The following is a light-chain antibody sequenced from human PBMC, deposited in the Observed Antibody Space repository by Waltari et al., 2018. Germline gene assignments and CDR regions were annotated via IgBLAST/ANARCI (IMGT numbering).Light chain of an antibody. J-gene: IGLJ2*01. V-gene: IGLV2-14*04. CDR1: SSDIGGYNY. CDR3: ASYTTTRTVV. Sequence: GQSITISCTGTSSDIGGYNYVSWYQQHPGKAPKLMIFDVARWPSGVSNRFSGSKSGNTASLTISGLQAEDEADYYCASYTTTRTVVFGGGTKVTVL. CDR2: DVA.